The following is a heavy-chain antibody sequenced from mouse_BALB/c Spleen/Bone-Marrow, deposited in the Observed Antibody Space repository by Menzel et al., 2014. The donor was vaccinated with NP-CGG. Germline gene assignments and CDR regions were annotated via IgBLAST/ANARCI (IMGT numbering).Heavy chain of an antibody. J-gene: IGHJ4*01. CDR3: ARLGNDDAMDY. CDR1: GFTFSSYY. V-gene: IGHV5-6-2*01. Sequence: EVKVVESGGGLVKLGGSLKLSCAASGFTFSSYYMSWVRQTPEKRLELVAAIDSNGGSTYYPDTVKGRFTISRDNAKNTLYLQMSSLKSEDTALYYCARLGNDDAMDYWGQGTSATVSS. D-gene: IGHD2-12*01. CDR2: IDSNGGST.